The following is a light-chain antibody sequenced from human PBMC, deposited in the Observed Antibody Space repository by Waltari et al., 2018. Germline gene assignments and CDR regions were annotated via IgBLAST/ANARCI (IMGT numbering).Light chain of an antibody. CDR2: GTS. CDR3: QQFVSSPRT. J-gene: IGKJ1*01. Sequence: VLTQSPGTLSSSPGEKATPACRASQSVSNNYLLWYQQKPGQAPRVLIYGTSNRATGIPDRFSGSGSGTDFTLTISRLEPEDFAVYYCQQFVSSPRTFGQGTKVEFK. V-gene: IGKV3-20*01. CDR1: QSVSNNY.